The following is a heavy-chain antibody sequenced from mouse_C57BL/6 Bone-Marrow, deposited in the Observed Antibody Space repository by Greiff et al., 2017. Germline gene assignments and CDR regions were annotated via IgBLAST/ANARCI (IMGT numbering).Heavy chain of an antibody. CDR3: ARGAGSSPYWYFDV. CDR2: IDPSDSYT. D-gene: IGHD1-1*01. V-gene: IGHV1-59*01. Sequence: VQLQQPGAELVRPGTSVKLSCKASGYTFTSYWMHWVKQRPGQGLEWIGVIDPSDSYTNYNQKFKGKATLTVDTSSSTAYMQLSSLTSEDSAVYYCARGAGSSPYWYFDVWGTGTTVTVSS. CDR1: GYTFTSYW. J-gene: IGHJ1*03.